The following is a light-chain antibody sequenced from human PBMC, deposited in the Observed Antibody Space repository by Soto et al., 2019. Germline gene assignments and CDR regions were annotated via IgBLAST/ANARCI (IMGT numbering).Light chain of an antibody. J-gene: IGKJ1*01. Sequence: DTQLTQSPSTLSTSVGDRVTITCRASQSISRWLAWYQQKPGKAPKLLIYDASTLLSGVPSRFSGSGSGTEFTLTISYLQPDVFATYYYQQYNSDPTFGQGTKVEVK. CDR2: DAS. V-gene: IGKV1-5*01. CDR1: QSISRW. CDR3: QQYNSDPT.